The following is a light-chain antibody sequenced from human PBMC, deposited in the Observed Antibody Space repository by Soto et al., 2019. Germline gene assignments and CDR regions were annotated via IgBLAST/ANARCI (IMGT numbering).Light chain of an antibody. V-gene: IGLV2-14*03. CDR1: STDIGGSTF. J-gene: IGLJ2*01. Sequence: QSVLTQPASVSGSTGQTVIISCTGASTDIGGSTFVSWYQQHPGRAPKLILFDVNTRPSRVSDRFSGSRSDNTASLTISRLQADDEADYYCSSYSTSSTLILFGGGTKVTVL. CDR3: SSYSTSSTLIL. CDR2: DVN.